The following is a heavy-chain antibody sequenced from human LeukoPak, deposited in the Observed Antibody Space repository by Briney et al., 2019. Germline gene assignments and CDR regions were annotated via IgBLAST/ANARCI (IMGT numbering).Heavy chain of an antibody. D-gene: IGHD5-18*01. CDR3: AKDVDTAMATGGY. CDR1: GFTVSSNY. CDR2: ISGSGGST. Sequence: GGSLRLSCAASGFTVSSNYMSWVRQAPGKGLEWVSAISGSGGSTYYADSVKGRFTISRDNSKNTLYLQMNSLRAEDTAVYYCAKDVDTAMATGGYWGQGTLVTVSS. V-gene: IGHV3-23*01. J-gene: IGHJ4*02.